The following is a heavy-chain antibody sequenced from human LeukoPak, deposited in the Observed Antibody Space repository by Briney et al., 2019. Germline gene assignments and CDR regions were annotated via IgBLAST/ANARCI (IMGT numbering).Heavy chain of an antibody. CDR3: GVVGATDNFDY. D-gene: IGHD1-26*01. CDR2: IKQDGSEK. J-gene: IGHJ4*02. V-gene: IGHV3-7*01. CDR1: GFTFSSYW. Sequence: PGGSLRLSCAASGFTFSSYWMSWVRQAPGKGLEWVANIKQDGSEKYYVDSVKGRFTISRDNAKNSLYLQMNSLRAEDTAVYYCGVVGATDNFDYWGQGTLVTVSS.